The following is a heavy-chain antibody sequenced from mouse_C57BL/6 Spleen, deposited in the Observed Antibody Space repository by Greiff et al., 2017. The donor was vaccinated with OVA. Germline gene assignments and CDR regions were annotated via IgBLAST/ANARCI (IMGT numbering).Heavy chain of an antibody. V-gene: IGHV1-82*01. D-gene: IGHD2-5*01. Sequence: VKLQESGPELVKPGASVKISCKASGYAFSSSWMNWVKQRPGKGLEWIGRIYPGDGDTNYNGKFKGKATLTADKSSSTAYMQLSSLTSEDSAVYFCARSPYYSNYDYWGQGTTLTVSS. CDR3: ARSPYYSNYDY. J-gene: IGHJ2*01. CDR2: IYPGDGDT. CDR1: GYAFSSSW.